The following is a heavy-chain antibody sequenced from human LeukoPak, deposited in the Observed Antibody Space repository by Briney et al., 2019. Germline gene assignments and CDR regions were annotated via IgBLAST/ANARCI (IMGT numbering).Heavy chain of an antibody. V-gene: IGHV3-30-3*01. CDR3: AGNPYYFDY. CDR2: ISYDGSNK. Sequence: GGSLRLSCAASGFTFSSYAMHWVRQAPGKGLEWVAVISYDGSNKYYADSVKGRFTISRDNSKNTLYLQMNSLRAEDTAVYYCAGNPYYFDYWGQGTLVTVSS. J-gene: IGHJ4*02. CDR1: GFTFSSYA.